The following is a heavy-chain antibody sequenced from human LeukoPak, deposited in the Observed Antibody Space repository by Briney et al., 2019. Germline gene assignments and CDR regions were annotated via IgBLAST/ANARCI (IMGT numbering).Heavy chain of an antibody. CDR2: INWKGDST. Sequence: GGSLRLSCAASGSTFDDYGMSWVRQGPGKGLEWVSAINWKGDSTGYVDSVRGRFTISRDNAKNSLYLQMNSLRAEDTALYYCARCSRSSTDCYSEFDIWGQGTMVTVSS. D-gene: IGHD2-2*02. CDR3: ARCSRSSTDCYSEFDI. CDR1: GSTFDDYG. V-gene: IGHV3-20*04. J-gene: IGHJ3*02.